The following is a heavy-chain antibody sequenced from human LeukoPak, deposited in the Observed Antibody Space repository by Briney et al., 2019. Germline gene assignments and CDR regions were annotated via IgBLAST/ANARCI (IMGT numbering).Heavy chain of an antibody. Sequence: ASVKVSCKASGYTFTSYGISWVQQAPGQGLEWMGWISAYNGNTNYAQKLQGRVTMTTDTSTSTAYMELRSLRSDDTAVYYCARTHYDILTGEANWFDPWGQGTLVTVSS. J-gene: IGHJ5*02. CDR2: ISAYNGNT. V-gene: IGHV1-18*01. D-gene: IGHD3-9*01. CDR1: GYTFTSYG. CDR3: ARTHYDILTGEANWFDP.